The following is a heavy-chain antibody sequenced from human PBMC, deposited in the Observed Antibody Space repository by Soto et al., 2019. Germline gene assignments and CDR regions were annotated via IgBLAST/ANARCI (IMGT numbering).Heavy chain of an antibody. CDR3: AKSGLRFSSSGWYACDY. J-gene: IGHJ4*02. CDR2: ISGSGGST. CDR1: GFTFSSYA. Sequence: GGSLRLSCAASGFTFSSYAMSWVRQAPGKGLEWVSAISGSGGSTYYADSVKGRFTISRDNSKNTLYLQMNSLRAEDTDVYYGAKSGLRFSSSGWYACDYWGQGTLVTVSS. D-gene: IGHD6-19*01. V-gene: IGHV3-23*01.